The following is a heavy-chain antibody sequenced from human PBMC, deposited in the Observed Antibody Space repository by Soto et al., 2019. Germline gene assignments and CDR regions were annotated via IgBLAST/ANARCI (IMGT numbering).Heavy chain of an antibody. Sequence: ASVKVSCKASGYTFTGYYMHWVRQAPGQGREWMGWINPNSGGTNYAQKFQGWVTMTRDTSISTAYMELSRLRSDDTAVYYCARERSGYDVLYYYYGMDVWGQGTTVTVSS. CDR2: INPNSGGT. CDR3: ARERSGYDVLYYYYGMDV. V-gene: IGHV1-2*04. J-gene: IGHJ6*02. D-gene: IGHD5-12*01. CDR1: GYTFTGYY.